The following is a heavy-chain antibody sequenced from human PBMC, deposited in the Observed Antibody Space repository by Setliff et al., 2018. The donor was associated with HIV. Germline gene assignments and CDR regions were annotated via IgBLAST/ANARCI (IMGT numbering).Heavy chain of an antibody. CDR3: ATQTVAVGAPGYFDS. Sequence: SVKVSCKASGGTFSSSALSWVRQARGQGPEWLGGIIPVFGMTDYAQNFRGRLTITADTSTSTAYMELLSLRSEDTAIYYCATQTVAVGAPGYFDSWGQGTLVTVSS. CDR2: IIPVFGMT. V-gene: IGHV1-69*10. CDR1: GGTFSSSA. J-gene: IGHJ4*02. D-gene: IGHD2-15*01.